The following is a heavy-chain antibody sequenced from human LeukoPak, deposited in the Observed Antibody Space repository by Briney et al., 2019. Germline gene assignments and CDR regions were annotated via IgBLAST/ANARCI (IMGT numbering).Heavy chain of an antibody. CDR1: GYSISSGYY. CDR2: IYYSGST. D-gene: IGHD2-21*02. V-gene: IGHV4-38-2*02. CDR3: ARVYIVVVTAIGAFGI. J-gene: IGHJ3*02. Sequence: PSETLSLTCTVSGYSISSGYYWGWIRQPPGKGLEWIGSIYYSGSTYYNPSLKSRVTISVDTSKNQFSLKLSSVTAADTAVYYCARVYIVVVTAIGAFGIWGQGTMVTVSS.